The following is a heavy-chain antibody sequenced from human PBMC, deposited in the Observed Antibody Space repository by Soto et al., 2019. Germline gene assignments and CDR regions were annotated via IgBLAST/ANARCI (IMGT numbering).Heavy chain of an antibody. CDR2: ISGSGGST. J-gene: IGHJ5*02. CDR1: GFTFSSYA. D-gene: IGHD3-10*01. Sequence: EVQLVESGGGLVQPGGSLRLSCAASGFTFSSYAMSWVRQAPGKGLEWVSAISGSGGSTYYADSVKGRFTISRDNTKNTLYLQKNRMRAEDTAVYYCAKGEGDYGSGSYYNWFDPWGQGTLVTVSS. V-gene: IGHV3-23*04. CDR3: AKGEGDYGSGSYYNWFDP.